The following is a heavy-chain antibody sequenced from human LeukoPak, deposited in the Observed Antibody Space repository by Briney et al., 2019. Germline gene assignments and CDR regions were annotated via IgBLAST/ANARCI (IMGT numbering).Heavy chain of an antibody. Sequence: GGSLRLSCAASGFTFSGSAMHWVRQAPGKGLEWVANIKQDGREKYYVDSVKGRFTISRDNAKNSLYLQMSSLRAEDTAVYYCARLPIPDYGDRITYYYYYGMDVWGQGTTVTVSS. D-gene: IGHD4-17*01. CDR1: GFTFSGSA. CDR3: ARLPIPDYGDRITYYYYYGMDV. CDR2: IKQDGREK. J-gene: IGHJ6*02. V-gene: IGHV3-7*01.